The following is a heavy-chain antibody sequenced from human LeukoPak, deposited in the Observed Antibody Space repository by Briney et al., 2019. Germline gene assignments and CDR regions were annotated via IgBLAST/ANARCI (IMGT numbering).Heavy chain of an antibody. CDR2: IYTSGST. CDR1: GGSISSYY. V-gene: IGHV4-4*07. D-gene: IGHD3-3*01. CDR3: AGYYDFWSGYLGNDAFDI. Sequence: SETLSLTCTVSGGSISSYYWSWIRQPAGKGLEWIGRIYTSGSTNYNPSLKSRVTMSVDTSKNQFSLKLSSVTAADTAVYYCAGYYDFWSGYLGNDAFDIWGQGTMVTVSS. J-gene: IGHJ3*02.